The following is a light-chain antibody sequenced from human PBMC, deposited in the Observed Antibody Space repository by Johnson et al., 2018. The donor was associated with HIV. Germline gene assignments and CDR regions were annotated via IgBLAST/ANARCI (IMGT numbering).Light chain of an antibody. Sequence: QSVLTQPPSVSAAPGQKVTISCSGSSSNIGNNYVSWYQQLPGTAPKLLMYEDNKRPSGIPDRFFGSKSGTSATLGITGVQTGDEADYYCGTWDNSLSNGGVFGTGTKVTVL. J-gene: IGLJ1*01. CDR3: GTWDNSLSNGGV. V-gene: IGLV1-51*02. CDR2: EDN. CDR1: SSNIGNNY.